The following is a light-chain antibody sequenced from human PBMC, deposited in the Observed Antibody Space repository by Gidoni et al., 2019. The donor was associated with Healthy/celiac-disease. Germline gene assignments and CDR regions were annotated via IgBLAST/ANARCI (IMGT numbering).Light chain of an antibody. CDR2: GNS. J-gene: IGLJ3*02. CDR3: QSYDSSLSGSRV. V-gene: IGLV1-40*01. Sequence: QSVLTQPPSVSGAPGTRVTISCTGRSSNIGAGYHVHWYQQLPGTAPKLLIYGNSNRPSGVPDRFSGSKSGTSASLAITGLQAEDEADYYCQSYDSSLSGSRVFGGGTKLTVL. CDR1: SSNIGAGYH.